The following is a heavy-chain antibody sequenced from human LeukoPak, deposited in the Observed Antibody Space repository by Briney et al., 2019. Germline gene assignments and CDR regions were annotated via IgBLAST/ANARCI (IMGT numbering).Heavy chain of an antibody. J-gene: IGHJ4*02. CDR2: IYHSGRT. Sequence: SETLSLTCAVSGGSISSGNYWSWVRQPPGKGLEWIGEIYHSGRTNYNPSLKSRVTISVDKSKNQFSLKLSSVIAADTAVYYCATLANYGSGSPVDYWGQGTLVTVSS. CDR3: ATLANYGSGSPVDY. V-gene: IGHV4-4*02. D-gene: IGHD3-10*01. CDR1: GGSISSGNY.